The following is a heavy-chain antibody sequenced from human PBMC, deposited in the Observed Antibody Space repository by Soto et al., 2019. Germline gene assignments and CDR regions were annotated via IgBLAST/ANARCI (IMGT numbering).Heavy chain of an antibody. CDR1: GGSISSGPYS. CDR3: ARDKITGLFDY. CDR2: FYYSGST. Sequence: SETFSLTCTVSGGSISSGPYSWGWIRQPPGKGLEWIGTFYYSGSTYYNPSLESRVTISVDTSKNQFSLKVSSVTAADTAVYYCARDKITGLFDYWGQGTLVTVSS. D-gene: IGHD2-8*02. V-gene: IGHV4-39*02. J-gene: IGHJ4*02.